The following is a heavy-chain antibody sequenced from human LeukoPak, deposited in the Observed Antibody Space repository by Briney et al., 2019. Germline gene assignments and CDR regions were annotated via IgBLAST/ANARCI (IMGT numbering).Heavy chain of an antibody. CDR2: IFYSGST. CDR3: ARYCSGGSCYWLDP. J-gene: IGHJ5*02. V-gene: IGHV4-39*01. CDR1: GGSISSSSYY. Sequence: SETLSLTCTVSGGSISSSSYYWGWIRQPPGKGLEWIGSIFYSGSTYYNPSLKSRVTISVDTSKDQFSLKLSSVTAADTAVYYCARYCSGGSCYWLDPWGQGTLVIVSS. D-gene: IGHD2-15*01.